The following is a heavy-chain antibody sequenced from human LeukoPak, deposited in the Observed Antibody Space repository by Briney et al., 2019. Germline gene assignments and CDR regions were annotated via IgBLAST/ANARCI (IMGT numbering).Heavy chain of an antibody. CDR2: INPNSGGT. D-gene: IGHD7-27*01. CDR1: GYIFTGHY. CDR3: ARSYPGDAFDY. J-gene: IGHJ4*02. Sequence: ASVKVSCKASGYIFTGHYLHWVRQAPGQGLEWMGWINPNSGGTNYAQKFQGRVTMTRDTSISTAYMELSRLRSDDTAVYYCARSYPGDAFDYWGQGTLVTVSS. V-gene: IGHV1-2*02.